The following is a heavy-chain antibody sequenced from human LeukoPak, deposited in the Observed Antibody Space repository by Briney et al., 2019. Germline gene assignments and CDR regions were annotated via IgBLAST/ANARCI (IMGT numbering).Heavy chain of an antibody. J-gene: IGHJ4*02. D-gene: IGHD3-10*01. Sequence: PGGSLRLSCAASGFTVSSNYMSWVRQAPGKGLEWVSVIYGGGSTYYADSVKGRFTISRDNSKNTLYLQMNSLRAEDTAVYYCARVNNGLWFGIDYWGQGTLVTVSS. CDR1: GFTVSSNY. V-gene: IGHV3-66*01. CDR2: IYGGGST. CDR3: ARVNNGLWFGIDY.